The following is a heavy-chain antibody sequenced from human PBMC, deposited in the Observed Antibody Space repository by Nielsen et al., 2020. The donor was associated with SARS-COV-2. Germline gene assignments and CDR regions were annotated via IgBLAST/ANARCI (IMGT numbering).Heavy chain of an antibody. J-gene: IGHJ6*04. CDR1: GFTFSSTY. V-gene: IGHV3-74*01. CDR2: INPSGSGT. CDR3: AGGADFWSGTQKYYMNV. Sequence: GESLKISCSASGFTFSSTYMDWVSQDPGQGLVWVSRINPSGSGTAYADSVKGRFAVSRDNAENTVVLQIHSLRVEDTAVYYCAGGADFWSGTQKYYMNVWGKGTTVTVSS. D-gene: IGHD3-3*01.